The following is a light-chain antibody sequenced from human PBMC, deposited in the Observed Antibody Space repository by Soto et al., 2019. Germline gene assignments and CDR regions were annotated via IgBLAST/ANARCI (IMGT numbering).Light chain of an antibody. CDR3: QQRSNWPGT. J-gene: IGKJ1*01. CDR2: DAS. CDR1: QSVRSS. V-gene: IGKV3-11*01. Sequence: IVLTQSPATLSFSPGERATLSCRASQSVRSSLAWYQQQPGQAPRLLIYDASNRATGIPGRFSGSGSGTDFTLTISSLDPKDFAVYYCQQRSNWPGTFGLGTKVDI.